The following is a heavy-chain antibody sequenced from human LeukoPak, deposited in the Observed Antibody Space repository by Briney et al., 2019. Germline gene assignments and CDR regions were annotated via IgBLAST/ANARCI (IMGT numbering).Heavy chain of an antibody. CDR1: GDSISSSNYY. CDR3: ARFSALKTIDY. Sequence: SETLSLTCTVSGDSISSSNYYWGWIRQPPGTGLEWIGTIYYSGSTYYNPSLNSRVSISADTSKNQFSLKLSSVTAADTAVYYCARFSALKTIDYWGQGTLLTVSS. V-gene: IGHV4-39*01. J-gene: IGHJ4*02. D-gene: IGHD1-14*01. CDR2: IYYSGST.